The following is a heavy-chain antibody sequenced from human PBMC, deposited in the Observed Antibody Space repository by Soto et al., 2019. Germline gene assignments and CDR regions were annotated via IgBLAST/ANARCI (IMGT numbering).Heavy chain of an antibody. J-gene: IGHJ6*02. V-gene: IGHV3-30*18. D-gene: IGHD3-9*01. CDR1: GFTFSSYG. CDR2: ISYDGSNK. Sequence: GGSLRFSCAASGFTFSSYGMHWVRQAPGKGLEWVAVISYDGSNKYYADSVKGRFTISRDNSKNTLYLQMNSLRAEDTAVYYCAKGTYYDILTGYLYYYYGMDVWGQGTTVTVSS. CDR3: AKGTYYDILTGYLYYYYGMDV.